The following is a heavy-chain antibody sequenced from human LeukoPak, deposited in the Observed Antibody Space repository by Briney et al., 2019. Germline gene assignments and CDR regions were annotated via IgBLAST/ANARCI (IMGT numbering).Heavy chain of an antibody. J-gene: IGHJ5*02. CDR3: ARGRVVAASRIWFDP. CDR1: GGSISSGGYS. CDR2: IYHSGST. Sequence: SETLSLTCAVSGGSISSGGYSWSWIRQPPGKGLEWIGYIYHSGSTYYNPSLKSRVTISVDRSKNQFSLKLSSVTAADTAVYYCARGRVVAASRIWFDPWGQGTLVTVSS. D-gene: IGHD2-15*01. V-gene: IGHV4-30-2*01.